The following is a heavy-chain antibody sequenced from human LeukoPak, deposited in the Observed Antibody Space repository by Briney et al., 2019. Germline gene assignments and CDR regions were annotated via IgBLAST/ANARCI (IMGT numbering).Heavy chain of an antibody. Sequence: GGSLRLSCAASGFTVSDNYMNWVRQAPGKGLEWVSYISSSSSTIYYADSVKGRFTISRDNAKNSLYLQMNSLRAEDTAVYYCARGKLGGDYWGQGTLVTVSS. CDR2: ISSSSSTI. CDR3: ARGKLGGDY. D-gene: IGHD6-13*01. V-gene: IGHV3-48*01. J-gene: IGHJ4*02. CDR1: GFTVSDNY.